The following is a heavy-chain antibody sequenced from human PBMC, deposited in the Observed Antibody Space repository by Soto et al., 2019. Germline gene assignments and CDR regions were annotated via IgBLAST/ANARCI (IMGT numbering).Heavy chain of an antibody. CDR1: GYTFTGYY. J-gene: IGHJ4*02. D-gene: IGHD6-19*01. CDR3: AVAGLPFEY. CDR2: INPNSGDT. V-gene: IGHV1-2*02. Sequence: QVQLVQSGAEVKKPGASVKVSCKTSGYTFTGYYIDWVRQAPGQGLEWMALINPNSGDTNYGHKFQGRVTLTRDTSINTVYMEVTSLRSDDTAVYYCAVAGLPFEYWGQGTLVTVFS.